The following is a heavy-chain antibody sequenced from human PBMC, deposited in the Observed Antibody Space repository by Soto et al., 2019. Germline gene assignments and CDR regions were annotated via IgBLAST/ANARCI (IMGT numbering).Heavy chain of an antibody. CDR3: ARARGPPYSSAPFDY. J-gene: IGHJ4*02. Sequence: SQTLSLTCAISGDSVSSNSAAWNWIRQSPSRGLEWLGRTYYRSKWYNDYAVSVKSRTTINPDTSKNQFSLQLNSVTPEDTAVYYCARARGPPYSSAPFDYWGQGTLVTVSS. CDR2: TYYRSKWYN. CDR1: GDSVSSNSAA. D-gene: IGHD6-19*01. V-gene: IGHV6-1*01.